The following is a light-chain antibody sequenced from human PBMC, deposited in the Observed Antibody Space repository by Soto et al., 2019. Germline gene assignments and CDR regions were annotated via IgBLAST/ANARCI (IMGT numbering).Light chain of an antibody. CDR2: DAS. Sequence: EIVLTQSPATLSLSPGERATLSRRASQSVSSYLAWYQQKPGQAPRLLIYDASNRATGIPARFSGSGSGTDFTLTISSLEPEDFAVYYCQQYGSSPPITFGQGTRLEIK. J-gene: IGKJ5*01. CDR1: QSVSSY. CDR3: QQYGSSPPIT. V-gene: IGKV3-11*01.